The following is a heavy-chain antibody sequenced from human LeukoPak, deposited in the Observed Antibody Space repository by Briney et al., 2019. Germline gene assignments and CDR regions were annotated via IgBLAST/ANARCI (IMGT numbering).Heavy chain of an antibody. CDR1: GGSISSGGYS. J-gene: IGHJ5*02. V-gene: IGHV4-30-2*03. CDR3: ARHVNWFDP. CDR2: IYYSGST. Sequence: KPSQTLSLTCAVSGGSISSGGYSWGWIRHPPGKGLEWIGSIYYSGSTYYNPSLKSRVTISVDTSKNQFSLKLSSVTAADTAVYYCARHVNWFDPWGQGTLVTVSS.